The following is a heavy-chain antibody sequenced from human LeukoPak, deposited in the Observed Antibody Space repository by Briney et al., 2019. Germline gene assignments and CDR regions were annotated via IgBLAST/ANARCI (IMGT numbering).Heavy chain of an antibody. CDR2: INPNSGGT. CDR3: AREGSGYSGHTIFDY. V-gene: IGHV1-2*02. J-gene: IGHJ4*02. Sequence: ASVKVSCKASGYTFTGYYMHWVRQAPGQGLEWMGWINPNSGGTNNAQKFQGRVTMTRDTSISTAYMELSRLRSDDTAVYYCAREGSGYSGHTIFDYWGQGTLVTVSS. CDR1: GYTFTGYY. D-gene: IGHD5-12*01.